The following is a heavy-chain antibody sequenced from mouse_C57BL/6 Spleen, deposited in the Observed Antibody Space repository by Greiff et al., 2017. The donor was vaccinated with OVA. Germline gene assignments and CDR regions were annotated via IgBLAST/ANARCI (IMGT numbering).Heavy chain of an antibody. CDR3: ARNFFDGYYEDYYAMDY. D-gene: IGHD2-3*01. CDR1: GFSLTSYG. J-gene: IGHJ4*01. V-gene: IGHV2-2*01. CDR2: IWSGGST. Sequence: VHLVESGPGLVQPSQSLSITCTVSGFSLTSYGVHWVRQSPGKGLEWLGVIWSGGSTDYNAAFISRLSISKDNSKSQVFFKMNSLQADDTAIYYCARNFFDGYYEDYYAMDYWGQGTSVTVSS.